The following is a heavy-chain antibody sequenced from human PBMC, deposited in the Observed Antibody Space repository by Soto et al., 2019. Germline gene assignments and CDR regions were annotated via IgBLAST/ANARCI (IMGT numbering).Heavy chain of an antibody. V-gene: IGHV4-31*03. J-gene: IGHJ5*02. D-gene: IGHD2-2*01. CDR1: GGSISSGGYY. CDR3: AMCSLLVVPAPGLDP. Sequence: QVQLQESGPGLVKPSETLSLTCTVSGGSISSGGYYWSWIRQHPGKGLEWIGYIYYSGTTHYNPSLNSRVTISVDTSKNQFYLQLSSVSAADTALYYCAMCSLLVVPAPGLDPWGRGTLVTVS. CDR2: IYYSGTT.